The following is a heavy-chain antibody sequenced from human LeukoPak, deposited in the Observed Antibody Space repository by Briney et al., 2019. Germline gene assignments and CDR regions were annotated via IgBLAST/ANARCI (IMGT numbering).Heavy chain of an antibody. CDR3: AKDLYCSGGSCYSSYMDV. D-gene: IGHD2-15*01. CDR1: GFTFSSYD. J-gene: IGHJ6*03. CDR2: IRYDGSNK. Sequence: PGGSLRLSCAASGFTFSSYDMHWVRQAPGKGLEWVAFIRYDGSNKYYADSVKGRFTISRDNSKNTLYLQMNSLRAEDTAVYYCAKDLYCSGGSCYSSYMDVWGKGTTVTVSS. V-gene: IGHV3-30*02.